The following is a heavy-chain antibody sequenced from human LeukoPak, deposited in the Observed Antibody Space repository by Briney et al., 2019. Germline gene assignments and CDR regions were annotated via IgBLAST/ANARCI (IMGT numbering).Heavy chain of an antibody. CDR2: ISSSSSYI. Sequence: GGSLRPSCAASGFTFSSYSMNWVRQAPGKGLEWVSSISSSSSYIYYADSAKGRFTISRDNAKNSLYLQMNSLRAEDTAVYYCARDKVGAAAGTDWGQGTLVTVSS. J-gene: IGHJ4*02. V-gene: IGHV3-21*01. CDR3: ARDKVGAAAGTD. D-gene: IGHD6-13*01. CDR1: GFTFSSYS.